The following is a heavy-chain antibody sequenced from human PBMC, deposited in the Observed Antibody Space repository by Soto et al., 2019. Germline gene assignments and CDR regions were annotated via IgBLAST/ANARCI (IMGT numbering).Heavy chain of an antibody. Sequence: QVQLQESGPGLVKPSQTLSLTCTVSGGSISSGDYYWSWIRQPPGKVLEWIGYIYYSGSTYYNPSLKSRVTISVDTSKNQFSLKLSAVTAADTAVYYCARLCSGGSCYHSNFDYWGQGTLVTVSS. D-gene: IGHD2-15*01. CDR2: IYYSGST. CDR3: ARLCSGGSCYHSNFDY. J-gene: IGHJ4*02. V-gene: IGHV4-30-4*01. CDR1: GGSISSGDYY.